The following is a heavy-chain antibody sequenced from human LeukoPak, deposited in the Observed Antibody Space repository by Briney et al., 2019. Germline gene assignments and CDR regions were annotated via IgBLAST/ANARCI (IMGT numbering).Heavy chain of an antibody. J-gene: IGHJ4*02. V-gene: IGHV3-23*01. Sequence: GGSLRLSCAASGFTFSSYAMSWVRQAPGKGLEWVSAISGSGGSTYYADSVKGRFTISRDSSKNTLYLQMNSLRAEDTAVYYCAKGDIVVVVAATTIDYWGQGTLVTVSS. CDR2: ISGSGGST. CDR1: GFTFSSYA. D-gene: IGHD2-15*01. CDR3: AKGDIVVVVAATTIDY.